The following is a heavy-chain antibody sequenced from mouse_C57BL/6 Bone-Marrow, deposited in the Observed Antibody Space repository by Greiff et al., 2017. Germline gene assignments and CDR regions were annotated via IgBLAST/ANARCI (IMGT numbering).Heavy chain of an antibody. CDR3: ARSYYGNYFDD. CDR1: GYTFTSYW. V-gene: IGHV1-52*01. D-gene: IGHD1-1*01. CDR2: IDPSDSET. J-gene: IGHJ2*01. Sequence: QVQLQQPGAELVRPGSSVKLSCKASGYTFTSYWMHWVKQRPIQGLEWIGNIDPSDSETHYNQKFKDKATLTVDKSSSTAYMQLSSLTSEDSAVYYCARSYYGNYFDDWGQGTTLTVSS.